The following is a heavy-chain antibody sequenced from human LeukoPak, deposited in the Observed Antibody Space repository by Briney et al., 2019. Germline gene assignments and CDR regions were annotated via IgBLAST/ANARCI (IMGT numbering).Heavy chain of an antibody. CDR3: ARGRSTSLNWFDP. D-gene: IGHD2-2*01. CDR2: IIPIFGTA. Sequence: GASVKVSCKASGYTFTSYGISWVRQAPGQGLEWVGGIIPIFGTANYAQKCQGRVTIATDESTSTAYMELCSRGSEDTAVYYCARGRSTSLNWFDPWGQGTLVTVSS. CDR1: GYTFTSYG. J-gene: IGHJ5*02. V-gene: IGHV1-69*05.